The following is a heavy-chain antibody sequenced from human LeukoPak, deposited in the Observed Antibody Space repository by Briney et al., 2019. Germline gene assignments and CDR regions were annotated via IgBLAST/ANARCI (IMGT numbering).Heavy chain of an antibody. Sequence: GGSLRLSCAASGFTFSSYEMNWVRQAPGKGLQRISYMRRGSDVKTYADSVKGRFTISRDNDKNSLYLQMNSLTAEDTAIYYCAREVGGSRAFDVWGQGTMVTVSS. D-gene: IGHD6-13*01. CDR3: AREVGGSRAFDV. CDR2: MRRGSDVK. J-gene: IGHJ3*01. CDR1: GFTFSSYE. V-gene: IGHV3-48*03.